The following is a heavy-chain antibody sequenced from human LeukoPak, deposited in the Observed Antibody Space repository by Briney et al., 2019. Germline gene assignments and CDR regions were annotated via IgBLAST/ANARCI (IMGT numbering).Heavy chain of an antibody. Sequence: SETLSLTCAVYGGPFSGYYWSWIRQPPGKGLEWIGEINHSGNTNSNPSLKSRVTMSVDTSKNQFSLKLSSVTAADTAVYYCARVGPDSMRYYFDYWGQGTLVTVSS. CDR3: ARVGPDSMRYYFDY. D-gene: IGHD3-22*01. CDR2: INHSGNT. V-gene: IGHV4-34*01. J-gene: IGHJ4*02. CDR1: GGPFSGYY.